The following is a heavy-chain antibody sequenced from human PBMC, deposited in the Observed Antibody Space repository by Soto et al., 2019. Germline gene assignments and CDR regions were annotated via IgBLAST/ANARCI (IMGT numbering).Heavy chain of an antibody. CDR1: GGSISSYY. Sequence: KTSETLSLTCTVSGGSISSYYWSWIRQPPGKGLEWIGYIYYSGSTNYNPSLKSRVTISVDTSKNQFSLKLSSVTAADTAVYYCARLQQAAAGSGQGWFDPWGQGTLVTVSS. CDR3: ARLQQAAAGSGQGWFDP. J-gene: IGHJ5*02. CDR2: IYYSGST. V-gene: IGHV4-59*08. D-gene: IGHD6-13*01.